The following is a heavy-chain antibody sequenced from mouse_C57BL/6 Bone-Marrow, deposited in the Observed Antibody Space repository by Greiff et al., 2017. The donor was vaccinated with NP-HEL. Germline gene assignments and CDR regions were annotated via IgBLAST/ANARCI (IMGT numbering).Heavy chain of an antibody. D-gene: IGHD1-1*01. J-gene: IGHJ3*01. CDR3: VRPLVDTTVVPFAY. Sequence: EVQLQESGGGLVQPKGSLKLSCAASGFSFNTYAMNWVRQAPGKGLEWVARIRSKSNNYATYYADSVKDRFTISRDDSESMLYLQMNNLKTEDTAMYYCVRPLVDTTVVPFAYWGQGTLVTVSA. V-gene: IGHV10-1*01. CDR1: GFSFNTYA. CDR2: IRSKSNNYAT.